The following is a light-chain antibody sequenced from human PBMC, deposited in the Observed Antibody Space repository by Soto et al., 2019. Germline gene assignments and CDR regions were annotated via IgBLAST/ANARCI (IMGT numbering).Light chain of an antibody. CDR2: EDS. CDR3: SSYTSSNTLV. Sequence: QSVLTQPASVSGSPGQSITISCTGTSSDVGAYNYVSWYQQHPGKAPKLMIFEDSDRPSGVSNRFSGSKSGNTASLTISGLQAEDEADYYCSSYTSSNTLVFGGGTKVTVL. J-gene: IGLJ2*01. CDR1: SSDVGAYNY. V-gene: IGLV2-14*01.